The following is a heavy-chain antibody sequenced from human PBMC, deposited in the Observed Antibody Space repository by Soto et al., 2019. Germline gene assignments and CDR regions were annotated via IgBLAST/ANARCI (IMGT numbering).Heavy chain of an antibody. V-gene: IGHV1-2*04. CDR1: GYSFTDYH. CDR2: INPKSGGT. D-gene: IGHD2-8*01. J-gene: IGHJ6*02. Sequence: GASVKVSCKASGYSFTDYHIHWVRQAPGQGLEWLGRINPKSGGTSTAQKFQGWVTMTTDTSISTASMELTRLTSDDTAIYYCARGDSTDCSNGVCSLFYNHATDVWGQGTTVTVSS. CDR3: ARGDSTDCSNGVCSLFYNHATDV.